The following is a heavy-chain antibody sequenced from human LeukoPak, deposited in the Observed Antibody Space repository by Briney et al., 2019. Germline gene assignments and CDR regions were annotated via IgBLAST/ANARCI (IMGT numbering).Heavy chain of an antibody. V-gene: IGHV4-59*12. CDR1: GGSISSYY. J-gene: IGHJ6*03. Sequence: SETLSLTCTVSGGSISSYYWSWIRQPPGKGLEWIGYIYYSGSTNYNPSLKSRVTISVDTSKNQFSLKLSSVTAADTAVYYCARGYCSGGSCYSYYYYRYMDAPGKGATGTASS. CDR3: ARGYCSGGSCYSYYYYRYMDA. CDR2: IYYSGST. D-gene: IGHD2-15*01.